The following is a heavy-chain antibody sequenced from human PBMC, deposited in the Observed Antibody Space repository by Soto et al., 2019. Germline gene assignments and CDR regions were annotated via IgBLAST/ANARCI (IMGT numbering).Heavy chain of an antibody. CDR1: GFTFSNYG. D-gene: IGHD6-19*01. CDR2: MSRDGGVT. CDR3: ATIDKFNPQSSGWANRFDY. Sequence: EVQLLESGGGLVQPGGSLRLSCAASGFTFSNYGMTWVRQAPGKGLEWVSGMSRDGGVTDYTDSVKGRVTISRDISKNTLYLQMNSLRAEDTAVYYCATIDKFNPQSSGWANRFDYWGQGTLVTVSS. V-gene: IGHV3-23*01. J-gene: IGHJ4*02.